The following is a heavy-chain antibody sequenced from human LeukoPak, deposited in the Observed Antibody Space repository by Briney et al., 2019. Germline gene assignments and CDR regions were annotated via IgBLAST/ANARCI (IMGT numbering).Heavy chain of an antibody. D-gene: IGHD3-22*01. CDR2: IYPGDSDT. Sequence: PGESLKISCKGSGYSFTSYWIGWVRQMPGKGLEWMGIIYPGDSDTRYSPSFQGQVTIPADKSIRTANLLWSSLKASDTAMYYCARQSYYYDSSGYYGMDVWGQGTTVTVCS. V-gene: IGHV5-51*01. CDR3: ARQSYYYDSSGYYGMDV. J-gene: IGHJ6*02. CDR1: GYSFTSYW.